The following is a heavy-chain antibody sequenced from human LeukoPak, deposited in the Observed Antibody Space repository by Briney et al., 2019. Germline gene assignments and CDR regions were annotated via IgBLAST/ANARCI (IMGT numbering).Heavy chain of an antibody. Sequence: GGSLRLSCAGSGFTFINYGMIWVRQAPGKGLEWVSAISGSGGSTYYADSVKGRFTISRDNSKNTLYLQMNSLRAEDTAVYYCAKVAQLWVLFDYWGQGTLVTVSS. CDR1: GFTFINYG. V-gene: IGHV3-23*01. CDR3: AKVAQLWVLFDY. CDR2: ISGSGGST. D-gene: IGHD5-18*01. J-gene: IGHJ4*02.